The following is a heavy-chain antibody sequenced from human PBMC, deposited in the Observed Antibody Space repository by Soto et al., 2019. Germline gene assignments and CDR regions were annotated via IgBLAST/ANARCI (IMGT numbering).Heavy chain of an antibody. V-gene: IGHV4-4*07. CDR1: GASISNFY. D-gene: IGHD2-21*02. J-gene: IGHJ4*02. CDR3: AKGVTYYFDS. CDR2: LYTRGTT. Sequence: SETLSLTCSVSGASISNFYWSWIRQSAGKGLEWIGRLYTRGTTDYNPSLKSRVTMSIDTSKNRVSLSLTSVTAADTAVYYCAKGVTYYFDSWGQGIVVTVSS.